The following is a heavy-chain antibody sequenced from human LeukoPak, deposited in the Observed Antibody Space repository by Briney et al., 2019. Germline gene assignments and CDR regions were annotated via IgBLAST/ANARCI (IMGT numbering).Heavy chain of an antibody. CDR3: AKARTPYNSGFDY. V-gene: IGHV3-23*01. D-gene: IGHD6-19*01. CDR2: ISASGSTT. Sequence: GGSLRLSCAASGFTFTDYAMGWVRQAPGQGLEWASTISASGSTTYYADSVRGRFAISRDNSKNTLSLQMSSLRAEDTAVYYCAKARTPYNSGFDYWGQGTLVAVSS. CDR1: GFTFTDYA. J-gene: IGHJ4*02.